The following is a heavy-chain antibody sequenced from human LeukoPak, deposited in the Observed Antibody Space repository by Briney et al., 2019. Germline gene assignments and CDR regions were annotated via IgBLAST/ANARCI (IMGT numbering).Heavy chain of an antibody. Sequence: ASVKLSCKASGYTFSGNYIQWVRQAPGQGLEWMGWINPNSGGTNYAQTFQGRVTMTRDTSINTAYLELSRLTSDDTAVYYCARDHCVTSGCYEDYYYGLDVWGQGTTVTVSS. CDR3: ARDHCVTSGCYEDYYYGLDV. CDR2: INPNSGGT. CDR1: GYTFSGNY. V-gene: IGHV1-2*02. D-gene: IGHD2-2*01. J-gene: IGHJ6*02.